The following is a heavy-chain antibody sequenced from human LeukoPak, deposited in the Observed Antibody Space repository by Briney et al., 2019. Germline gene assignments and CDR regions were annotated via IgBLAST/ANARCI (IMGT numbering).Heavy chain of an antibody. J-gene: IGHJ3*02. D-gene: IGHD3-22*01. CDR1: GYTFTGYY. V-gene: IGHV1-2*02. Sequence: GASVKVSCKASGYTFTGYYMHWVRQAPGQGLEWMGWINPNSGGTNYAQKFQGRVTMTRDTSISTAYMELSRLRSDDTAVYYCARDRGHYDSSGYYYAIAAFDIWGQGTMVTVSS. CDR2: INPNSGGT. CDR3: ARDRGHYDSSGYYYAIAAFDI.